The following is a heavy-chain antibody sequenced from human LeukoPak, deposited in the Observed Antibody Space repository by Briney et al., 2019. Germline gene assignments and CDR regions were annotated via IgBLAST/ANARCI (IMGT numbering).Heavy chain of an antibody. Sequence: GASVKVSCKXSGYTFTSYDINWVRQATGQGLEWMGWMNPNSGNTGYSQKFQGRVTITRNTSISTAYMELSSLRSEDTAVYYCARAGPLPRRVPAATRFGRGYYMDVWGKGTTVTVSS. V-gene: IGHV1-8*03. D-gene: IGHD2-2*01. CDR2: MNPNSGNT. J-gene: IGHJ6*03. CDR1: GYTFTSYD. CDR3: ARAGPLPRRVPAATRFGRGYYMDV.